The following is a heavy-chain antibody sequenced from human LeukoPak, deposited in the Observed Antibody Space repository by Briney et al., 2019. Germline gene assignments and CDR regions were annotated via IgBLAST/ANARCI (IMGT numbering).Heavy chain of an antibody. CDR3: ARGGYAARSYFQH. CDR1: GDSIGSHY. Sequence: SETLSLTCTVSGDSIGSHYWSWIRQPPGKGLEWIGYIFYVGSTNYNPSLKSRVTISVDTSKNQISLKLNSVTAADTAVYYCARGGYAARSYFQHWGQGTLVTVSS. V-gene: IGHV4-59*11. D-gene: IGHD5-12*01. CDR2: IFYVGST. J-gene: IGHJ1*01.